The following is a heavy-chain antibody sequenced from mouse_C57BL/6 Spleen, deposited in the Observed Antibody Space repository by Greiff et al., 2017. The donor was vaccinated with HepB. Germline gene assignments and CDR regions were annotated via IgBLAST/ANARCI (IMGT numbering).Heavy chain of an antibody. CDR3: TRVTYSITWFAY. J-gene: IGHJ3*01. CDR1: GYTFTSYW. CDR2: IDPSDSYT. D-gene: IGHD5-1*01. V-gene: IGHV1-69*01. Sequence: VQLQQPGAELVMPGASVKLSCKASGYTFTSYWMHWVKQRPGQGLEWIGEIDPSDSYTNYNQKFKGKSTLTVDKSSSTAYMQLSSLTSEDSAVYYCTRVTYSITWFAYCRQNTLVTVSA.